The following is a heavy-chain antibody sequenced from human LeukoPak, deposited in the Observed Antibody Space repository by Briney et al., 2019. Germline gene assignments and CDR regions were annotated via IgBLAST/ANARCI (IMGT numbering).Heavy chain of an antibody. CDR1: GFTFSSYW. CDR3: ASDSGELGSTLPFDY. V-gene: IGHV3-7*01. CDR2: IKQDGSER. J-gene: IGHJ4*02. D-gene: IGHD1-7*01. Sequence: EGSLRLSCAGSGFTFSSYWMSWVRQAPGKGLEWVANIKQDGSERFYVDSVKGRFTISRDNAKNSLHLQMNSLRAEDTAVYYCASDSGELGSTLPFDYWGQGTLVTVSS.